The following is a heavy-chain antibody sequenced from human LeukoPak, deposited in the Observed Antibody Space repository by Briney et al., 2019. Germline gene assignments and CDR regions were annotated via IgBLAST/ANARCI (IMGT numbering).Heavy chain of an antibody. CDR2: IYPDSDCT. CDR3: ARGRSDYYLDS. V-gene: IGHV1-2*02. CDR1: GSTFTDYY. J-gene: IGHJ4*02. Sequence: ASLKISCAASGSTFTDYYTHWVRQAPGHGLEWMGWIYPDSDCTNYAQKFQGRVTRTSDKSISTAYMGLSRLTSDDTAVYYCARGRSDYYLDSWGQGTLVTVSS. D-gene: IGHD3-10*01.